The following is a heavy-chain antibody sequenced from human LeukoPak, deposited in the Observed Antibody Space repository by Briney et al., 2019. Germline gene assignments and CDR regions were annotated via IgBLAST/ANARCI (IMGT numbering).Heavy chain of an antibody. D-gene: IGHD2-15*01. CDR3: ARDNGWSADF. CDR1: GFTFSRHR. J-gene: IGHJ4*02. CDR2: IKRDGSAK. V-gene: IGHV3-7*03. Sequence: GGSLRLSCAASGFTFSRHRMYWVRQAPGKGLEWVANIKRDGSAKPYVDSVKGRFTISRDNAKNSLFLQMNSLRAEDTAVYYCARDNGWSADFWGQGTLVTVSS.